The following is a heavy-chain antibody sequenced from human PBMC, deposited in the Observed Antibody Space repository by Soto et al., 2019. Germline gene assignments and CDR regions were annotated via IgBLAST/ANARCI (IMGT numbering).Heavy chain of an antibody. V-gene: IGHV4-59*10. CDR2: IHASRGA. D-gene: IGHD6-19*01. Sequence: SGTLSLTCAVSGDSITTNYWSWVRQSGGKGLEWIGRIHASRGANYNPSLKSRLTMSIDTSNNQFSLNLTSVTDADTAVYFCARNAYGWWNSYWGQGIVVTVSS. CDR3: ARNAYGWWNSY. CDR1: GDSITTNY. J-gene: IGHJ4*02.